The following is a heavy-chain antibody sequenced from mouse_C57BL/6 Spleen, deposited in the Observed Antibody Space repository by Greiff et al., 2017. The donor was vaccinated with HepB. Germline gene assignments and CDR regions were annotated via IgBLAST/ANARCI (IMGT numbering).Heavy chain of an antibody. CDR3: ARMIYYGYENYFDY. J-gene: IGHJ2*01. Sequence: QVQLQQPGAELVKPGASVKLSCKASGYTFTSYWMQWVKQRPGQGLEWIGEIDPSDTYTNYNQKFKGKATLTVDTSSSTAYMQLSSLPSEDSAVYYCARMIYYGYENYFDYWGQGTTLTVSS. CDR2: IDPSDTYT. CDR1: GYTFTSYW. D-gene: IGHD2-2*01. V-gene: IGHV1-50*01.